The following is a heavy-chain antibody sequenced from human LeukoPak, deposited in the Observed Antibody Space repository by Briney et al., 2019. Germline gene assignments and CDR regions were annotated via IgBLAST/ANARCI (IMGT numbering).Heavy chain of an antibody. Sequence: PSETLSLTCTVSGVSISNYFWSWIRQPPGKGLEWIGYIYYSGSTNYNPSLKSRVTISIDTSKKQFSLKLSSVTAADTAVYYCARTSLRYYYGSGSFIWFDPWGQGTLVTVSS. V-gene: IGHV4-59*08. CDR3: ARTSLRYYYGSGSFIWFDP. D-gene: IGHD3-10*01. J-gene: IGHJ5*02. CDR1: GVSISNYF. CDR2: IYYSGST.